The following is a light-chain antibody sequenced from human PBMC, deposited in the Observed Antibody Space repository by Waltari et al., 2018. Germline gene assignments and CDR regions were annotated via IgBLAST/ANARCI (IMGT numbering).Light chain of an antibody. V-gene: IGLV2-11*01. CDR3: CSYEGTWV. CDR1: GSDVGDYNY. Sequence: QSALTQPRPVSGSPGQSVTISCTGTGSDVGDYNYVSWYQQHPGKAPKLVIYDVTKRPSGVPDRFSGSKSGNSASLTVSGLQAEDEADYYCCSYEGTWVFGGGTKLTVL. J-gene: IGLJ3*02. CDR2: DVT.